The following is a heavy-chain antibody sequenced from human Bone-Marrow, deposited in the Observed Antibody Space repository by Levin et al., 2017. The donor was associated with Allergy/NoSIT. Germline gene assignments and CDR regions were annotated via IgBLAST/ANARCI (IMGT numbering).Heavy chain of an antibody. CDR1: GFTFSSYA. D-gene: IGHD6-6*01. Sequence: PGGSQRLSCAASGFTFSSYAMSWVRQAPGKGLEWVSGIRGSGVGTYYADSVKGRFTISRDNSKNTLYLQMKSLRAEDTAVYYCAKDISSSWSTGDLDYWGQGTQVTVSS. V-gene: IGHV3-23*01. J-gene: IGHJ4*02. CDR3: AKDISSSWSTGDLDY. CDR2: IRGSGVGT.